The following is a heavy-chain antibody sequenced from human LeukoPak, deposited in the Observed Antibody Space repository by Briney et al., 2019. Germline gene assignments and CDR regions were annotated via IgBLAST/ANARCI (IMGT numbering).Heavy chain of an antibody. CDR2: IYTSGST. CDR1: GGSISSYY. CDR3: ARDGYSSSWYLYYYYMDV. D-gene: IGHD6-13*01. V-gene: IGHV4-4*07. J-gene: IGHJ6*03. Sequence: SETLSLTCTVSGGSISSYYWSWIRQPAGKGLEWIGRIYTSGSTNYNPSLKSRVTMSVDTSKNQFSLKLSSVTAADTAVYYCARDGYSSSWYLYYYYMDVWGKGTTVTVSS.